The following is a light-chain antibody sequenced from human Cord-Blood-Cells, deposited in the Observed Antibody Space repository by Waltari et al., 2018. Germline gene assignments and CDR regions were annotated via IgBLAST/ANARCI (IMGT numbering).Light chain of an antibody. CDR1: SSNIGSNT. CDR2: RNN. V-gene: IGLV1-44*01. CDR3: AAWDDSLNVV. Sequence: QSVLTQPPSASGTPGQRVTISCSGSSSNIGSNTVNWYQQLPGTAPKLLIYRNNQRPSGVPDRFSGSTSGTSASLAISGLQAEDEADYYCAAWDDSLNVVFGGGSKLTVL. J-gene: IGLJ2*01.